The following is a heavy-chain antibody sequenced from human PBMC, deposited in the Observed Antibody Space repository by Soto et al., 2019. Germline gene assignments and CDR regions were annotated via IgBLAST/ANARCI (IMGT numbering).Heavy chain of an antibody. Sequence: QLVESGGRGVQPGRSLRLSCEASEFTFSSYVMHWVRQAPGRGLEWVALISFDGTKEYYADSVKGRFIISRDNPKSMVYLQMDSLRPDDTAIYYCARPIPRWSYHYGMDVWGQGTTVNVSS. V-gene: IGHV3-30*03. CDR3: ARPIPRWSYHYGMDV. J-gene: IGHJ6*02. CDR1: EFTFSSYV. CDR2: ISFDGTKE. D-gene: IGHD2-15*01.